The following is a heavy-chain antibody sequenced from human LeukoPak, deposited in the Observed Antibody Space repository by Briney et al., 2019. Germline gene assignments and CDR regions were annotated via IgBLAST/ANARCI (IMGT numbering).Heavy chain of an antibody. CDR2: INTNTGNP. Sequence: ASVKVSCKASGYTFTSYAMNWVRQAPGQGLEWMGWINTNTGNPTYAQGFTGRFVFSLDTSVSTAYLQISSLKAEDTAVYYCARESSGWTLYYYYYMDVWGKGTTVTVSS. V-gene: IGHV7-4-1*02. D-gene: IGHD6-19*01. CDR1: GYTFTSYA. J-gene: IGHJ6*03. CDR3: ARESSGWTLYYYYYMDV.